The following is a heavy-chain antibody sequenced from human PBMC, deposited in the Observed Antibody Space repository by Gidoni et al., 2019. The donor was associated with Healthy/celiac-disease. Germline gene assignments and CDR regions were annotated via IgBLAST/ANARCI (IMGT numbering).Heavy chain of an antibody. CDR3: ARDRIVGGFYYYGMDV. V-gene: IGHV3-30-3*01. Sequence: VQLVESGGGVVQPERSLRLSCAASGFTFSSYAMHWVRQAPGKGLEWVAVISYDGSNKYYADSVKGRFTISRDNSKNTLYLQMNSLRAEDTAVYYCARDRIVGGFYYYGMDVWGQGTTVTVSS. CDR1: GFTFSSYA. J-gene: IGHJ6*02. CDR2: ISYDGSNK. D-gene: IGHD1-26*01.